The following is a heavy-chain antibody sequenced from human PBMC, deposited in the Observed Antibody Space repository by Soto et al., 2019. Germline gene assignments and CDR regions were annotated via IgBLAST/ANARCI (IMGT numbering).Heavy chain of an antibody. Sequence: SETLSLTCTVSGGSISSYYWSWIRQPPGKGLEWIGYISYSGSTNYNPFLKSRVTISVDTSRNQFSLKLNSVTAADTAVYYCARRDRVYWFFDLWGRGTLVT. V-gene: IGHV4-59*08. CDR2: ISYSGST. J-gene: IGHJ2*01. CDR3: ARRDRVYWFFDL. D-gene: IGHD6-6*01. CDR1: GGSISSYY.